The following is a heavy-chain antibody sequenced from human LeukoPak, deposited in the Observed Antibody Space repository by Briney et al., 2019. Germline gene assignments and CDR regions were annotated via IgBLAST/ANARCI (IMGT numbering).Heavy chain of an antibody. D-gene: IGHD3-16*01. CDR1: GFTFDDYA. V-gene: IGHV3-9*01. J-gene: IGHJ6*02. CDR3: TKDIGGVHRPLEAYGMDV. CDR2: ISWNSGSI. Sequence: PGGSLRLSCAASGFTFDDYAIHWVRQAPGKGLEWVSGISWNSGSIGYADSVKGRVTISRDNAKNSLYLQMNSLRAEDTALYYCTKDIGGVHRPLEAYGMDVWGQGTTVTVFS.